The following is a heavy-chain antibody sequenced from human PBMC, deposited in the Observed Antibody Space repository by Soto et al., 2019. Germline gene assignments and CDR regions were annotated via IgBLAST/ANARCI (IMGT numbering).Heavy chain of an antibody. V-gene: IGHV3-23*01. Sequence: GGSLRLSCAASGFTFSSYAMSWVRQAPGKGLEWVSAISGSGGSTYYADSVKGRFTISRDNSKNTLYLQMNSLRAEDTALYYCAKDIFPDSLTGYYPVDYWGQGTLVTVSS. CDR2: ISGSGGST. D-gene: IGHD3-9*01. CDR1: GFTFSSYA. CDR3: AKDIFPDSLTGYYPVDY. J-gene: IGHJ4*02.